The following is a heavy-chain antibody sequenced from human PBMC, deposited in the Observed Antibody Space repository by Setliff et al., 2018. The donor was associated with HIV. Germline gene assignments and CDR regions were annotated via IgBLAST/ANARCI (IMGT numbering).Heavy chain of an antibody. D-gene: IGHD2-2*01. J-gene: IGHJ6*02. CDR3: AREGEYRVLHYYYSGMDV. CDR2: ISANNGNT. Sequence: ASVKVSCKASGYTFTRYGISWVRQAPGQGLEWMGWISANNGNTKYVQRLQGRGTTTTDTSTSTAYLDLRILRSDDTAVYFCAREGEYRVLHYYYSGMDVWGQGTPVTVSS. CDR1: GYTFTRYG. V-gene: IGHV1-18*01.